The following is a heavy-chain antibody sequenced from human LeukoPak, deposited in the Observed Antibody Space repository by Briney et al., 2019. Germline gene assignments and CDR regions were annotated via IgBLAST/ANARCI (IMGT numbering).Heavy chain of an antibody. CDR2: ISYDGSNK. V-gene: IGHV3-30-3*01. CDR3: ARETGVHFDY. CDR1: GFTFTKYW. J-gene: IGHJ4*02. D-gene: IGHD1-14*01. Sequence: QPGGSLRLSCAASGFTFTKYWMTWVRQAPGKGLEWVAVISYDGSNKYYADSVKGRFTISRDNSKNTLYLQMNSLRAEDTAVYYCARETGVHFDYWGQGTLVTVSS.